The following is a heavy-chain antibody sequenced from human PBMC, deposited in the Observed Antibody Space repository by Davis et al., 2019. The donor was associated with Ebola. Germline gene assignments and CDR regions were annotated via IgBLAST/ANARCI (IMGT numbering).Heavy chain of an antibody. CDR2: IYPGDSDT. Sequence: GESLKISCKGSGYSFTSYWIGWVRQMPGKGLEWMGIIYPGDSDTRYSPSFQGQVTISADKSISTAYLQWSSLKASDTAMYYCARCHYDFWSGYYSYYGMDVWGQGTTVTVSS. CDR3: ARCHYDFWSGYYSYYGMDV. V-gene: IGHV5-51*01. J-gene: IGHJ6*02. D-gene: IGHD3-3*01. CDR1: GYSFTSYW.